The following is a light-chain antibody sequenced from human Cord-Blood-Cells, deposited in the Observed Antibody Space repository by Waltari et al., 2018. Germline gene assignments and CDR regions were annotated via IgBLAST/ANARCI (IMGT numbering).Light chain of an antibody. CDR1: QSVSSN. V-gene: IGKV3-15*01. CDR2: GAS. J-gene: IGKJ2*01. CDR3: QQYNNWAGT. Sequence: EIVMTQSPATLSVSPGERATLSCRASQSVSSNLAWYQQKPGQAPRLLIYGASTRATGIPARFSGSGSGTESTLTISSLQSEDFAVYYCQQYNNWAGTFGQGTKLEIK.